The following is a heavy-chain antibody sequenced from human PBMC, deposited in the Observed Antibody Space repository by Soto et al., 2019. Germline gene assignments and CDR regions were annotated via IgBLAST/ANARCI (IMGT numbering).Heavy chain of an antibody. CDR2: ISAYNGNT. J-gene: IGHJ4*02. V-gene: IGHV1-18*01. CDR1: CFTFTNYV. Sequence: AASGKACCKASCFTFTNYVISWVRQAPGQGLEWMGWISAYNGNTNYAQKLQGRVTMTTDTSTSTAYMELRSLRSDDTAVYYCARVGGMVREPIYYWGQGTLVTVSS. CDR3: ARVGGMVREPIYY. D-gene: IGHD3-10*01.